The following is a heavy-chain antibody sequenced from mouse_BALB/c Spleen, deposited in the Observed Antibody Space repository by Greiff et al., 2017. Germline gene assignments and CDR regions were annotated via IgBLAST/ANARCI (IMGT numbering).Heavy chain of an antibody. Sequence: VQLQQSGPELMKPGASVKISCKASGYSFTSYYMHWVKQSHGKSLEWIGYIDPFNGGTSYNQKFKGKATLTVDKSSSTAYMQLKSLTSEDSAVYYCARSGDGGAMDYWGQGTSVTVSS. J-gene: IGHJ4*01. CDR1: GYSFTSYY. CDR2: IDPFNGGT. V-gene: IGHV1S135*01. D-gene: IGHD1-1*02. CDR3: ARSGDGGAMDY.